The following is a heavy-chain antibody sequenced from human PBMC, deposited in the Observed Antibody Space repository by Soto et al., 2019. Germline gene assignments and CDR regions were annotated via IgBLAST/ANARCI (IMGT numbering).Heavy chain of an antibody. V-gene: IGHV3-53*02. Sequence: EVRLVETGGGLIQPGGSLRLSCAASGFLVTSNSMSWVRQAPGKGLEWVSVIYTVGTTYYADSVKGRITISRDNSKNTLYLEMNSLSAEDTAVYYCARGPGAMGYYFDYWGQGTLVTVSS. J-gene: IGHJ4*02. CDR1: GFLVTSNS. D-gene: IGHD5-18*01. CDR2: IYTVGTT. CDR3: ARGPGAMGYYFDY.